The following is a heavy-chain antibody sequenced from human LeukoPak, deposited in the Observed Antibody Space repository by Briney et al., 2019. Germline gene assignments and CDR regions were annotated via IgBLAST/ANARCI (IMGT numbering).Heavy chain of an antibody. Sequence: GGSLRLSCAASGFSFSSDSMNWVRQAPGKGLEWISYINRDSGIKYYADSVRGRLTISRDNAKNSLYLQMHSLRAEDTAVYFCVKDNPRCCGVVPTNIDDYWGQGTLVTVPS. D-gene: IGHD2-15*01. CDR2: INRDSGIK. CDR1: GFSFSSDS. CDR3: VKDNPRCCGVVPTNIDDY. V-gene: IGHV3-48*04. J-gene: IGHJ4*02.